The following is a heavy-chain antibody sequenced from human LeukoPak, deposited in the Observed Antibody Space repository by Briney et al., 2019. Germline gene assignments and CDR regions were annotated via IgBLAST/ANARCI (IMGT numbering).Heavy chain of an antibody. CDR2: IYYSGST. CDR1: RGSISSYY. J-gene: IGHJ6*03. D-gene: IGHD1-26*01. Sequence: PSETLSLTCTVSRGSISSYYWSWIRQPSGKGLEWIGYIYYSGSTNYNPSLKSRVTISVDTSKNQFSLKLSSVTAADTAVYYCARESWERIGNYYYYYYMDVWGKGTTVTVSS. V-gene: IGHV4-59*01. CDR3: ARESWERIGNYYYYYYMDV.